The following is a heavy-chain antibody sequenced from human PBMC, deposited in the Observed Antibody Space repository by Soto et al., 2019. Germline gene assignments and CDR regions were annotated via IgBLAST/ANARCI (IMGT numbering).Heavy chain of an antibody. CDR3: AREGGWGRRDAFDI. D-gene: IGHD3-16*01. J-gene: IGHJ3*02. CDR1: GFTFSNYE. Sequence: HPGGSLRLSCAASGFTFSNYEMNWVRQAPGKGLEWVSYIGINVNTMYYADSVKGRFTVSRDNAKSSLYLQMNSLRAEDTAVYYCAREGGWGRRDAFDIWGRGTMVTVSS. CDR2: IGINVNTM. V-gene: IGHV3-48*03.